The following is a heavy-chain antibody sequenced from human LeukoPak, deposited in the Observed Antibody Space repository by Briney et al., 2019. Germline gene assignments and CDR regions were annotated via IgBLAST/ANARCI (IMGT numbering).Heavy chain of an antibody. CDR2: FVPMLGIS. Sequence: SVKVSCKSSGGSFTSYGISWVRQAPGQGLDWMGRFVPMLGISTFAQKFQGRVTVTADKSTDTVYMELSSLRFDDTAVYYCARDRRTYAFDIWGQGTLVTVSS. J-gene: IGHJ3*02. V-gene: IGHV1-69*04. D-gene: IGHD2-8*01. CDR1: GGSFTSYG. CDR3: ARDRRTYAFDI.